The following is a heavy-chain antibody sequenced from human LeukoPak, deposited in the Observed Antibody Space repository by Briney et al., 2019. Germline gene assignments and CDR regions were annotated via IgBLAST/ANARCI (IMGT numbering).Heavy chain of an antibody. CDR3: ARWKSLKGTFDY. Sequence: GSLKLSCAASGFTFSNYAMNWVRQAPGKGLEWVAVISYDGNKKYYADSMKGRFTISRDNSKNTLYLQMNSLRAEDTAVYYCARWKSLKGTFDYWGQGTLVTVSS. D-gene: IGHD1-7*01. CDR1: GFTFSNYA. J-gene: IGHJ4*02. CDR2: ISYDGNKK. V-gene: IGHV3-30*04.